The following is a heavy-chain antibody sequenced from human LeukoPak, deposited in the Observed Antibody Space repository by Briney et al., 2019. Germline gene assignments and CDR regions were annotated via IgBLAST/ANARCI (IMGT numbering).Heavy chain of an antibody. Sequence: ASVKVSCKASGYTFTSYGISWVRQAPGQGLEWMGWISAYNGNTNYAQKLQGRVTMTTDTSTSTAYMELRSLRSDDTAVYYCARGDSHTYYGSGSLCDYWGQGTLVTVSS. CDR3: ARGDSHTYYGSGSLCDY. CDR1: GYTFTSYG. J-gene: IGHJ4*02. D-gene: IGHD3-10*01. V-gene: IGHV1-18*01. CDR2: ISAYNGNT.